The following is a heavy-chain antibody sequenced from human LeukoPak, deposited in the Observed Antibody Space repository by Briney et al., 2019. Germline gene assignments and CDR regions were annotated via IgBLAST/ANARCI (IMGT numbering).Heavy chain of an antibody. J-gene: IGHJ4*02. CDR3: ARDPSSSQFL. CDR2: IYSGGST. Sequence: GGSLRLSCAASGFTFNDYRMHWVRQAPGKGLEWVSVIYSGGSTYYADSVKGRFTISRDNSKNTLNLQMNSLRAEDTAVYYCARDPSSSQFLWGQGTLVTVSS. D-gene: IGHD6-13*01. CDR1: GFTFNDYR. V-gene: IGHV3-53*01.